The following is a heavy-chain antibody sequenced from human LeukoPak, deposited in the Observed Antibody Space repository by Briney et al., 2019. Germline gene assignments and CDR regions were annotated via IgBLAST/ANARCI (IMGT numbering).Heavy chain of an antibody. J-gene: IGHJ5*02. CDR3: AKGGLVHRFDP. V-gene: IGHV3-23*01. CDR2: ISGSGDNT. CDR1: VFTFSSYA. Sequence: TGGSLRLSCAASVFTFSSYAMSWVRQAPGKGLEWVSGISGSGDNTYYADSVKGRFTISRDNSKNTLYLQMNSLRADDTAVYYCAKGGLVHRFDPWGQGTLVTVSS.